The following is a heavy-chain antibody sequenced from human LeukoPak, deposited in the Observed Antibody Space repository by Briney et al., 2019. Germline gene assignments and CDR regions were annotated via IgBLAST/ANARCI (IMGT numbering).Heavy chain of an antibody. V-gene: IGHV1-18*01. D-gene: IGHD4-11*01. J-gene: IGHJ6*02. Sequence: ASVKVSCKAAGYTFTSYGISWVRQAPGQGLEWMGWISAYNGNTNYAQKLQGRVTMTTDTSTSTAYMELRSLRSDDTAVYYCARLFGLQYAYGMDVWGQGTAVTVSS. CDR2: ISAYNGNT. CDR1: GYTFTSYG. CDR3: ARLFGLQYAYGMDV.